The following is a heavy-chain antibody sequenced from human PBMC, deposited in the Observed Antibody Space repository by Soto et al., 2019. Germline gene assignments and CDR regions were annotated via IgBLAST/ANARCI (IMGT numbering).Heavy chain of an antibody. CDR1: GYTFTGYY. V-gene: IGHV1-2*04. Sequence: QVQLVQSGAEVKKPGASVKVSCKASGYTFTGYYMHWVRQAPGQGLEWMGWINPNSGGTNYAQQFQGWVTMTRDTSISTAYMELSRLRSDDTAVYYCARDRFGIAAAGTFGWFDPWGQGTLVTVSS. D-gene: IGHD6-13*01. CDR2: INPNSGGT. CDR3: ARDRFGIAAAGTFGWFDP. J-gene: IGHJ5*02.